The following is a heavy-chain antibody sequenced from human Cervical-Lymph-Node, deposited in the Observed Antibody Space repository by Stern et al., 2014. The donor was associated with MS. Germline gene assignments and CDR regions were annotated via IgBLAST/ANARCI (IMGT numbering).Heavy chain of an antibody. D-gene: IGHD6-19*01. CDR2: ISGSGGNT. J-gene: IGHJ6*01. CDR1: GFIFNDFA. V-gene: IGHV3-23*04. Sequence: EVQLEESGGGLVQPGGSLRLPCAASGFIFNDFAMTWVRQAPGKGLEWVSSISGSGGNTFYAESVKGRFTISRDNSKSTLWLQMSSLRDEDTAIYYCAKGKTVTGTGYGIDVWGQGTSVTVSS. CDR3: AKGKTVTGTGYGIDV.